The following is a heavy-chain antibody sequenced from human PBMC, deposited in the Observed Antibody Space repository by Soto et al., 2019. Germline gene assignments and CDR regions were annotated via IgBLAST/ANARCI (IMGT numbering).Heavy chain of an antibody. V-gene: IGHV3-30-3*01. Sequence: QVQLVESGGGVVQPGRSLRLSCAASGFTFSTYAMHWVRQAPGKGLEWVALISYHGSKKYHADSVKGRFTISRDNSKNTLYLQMNSLRPEDTAVYVCASGGTDSTYYYGMDVWGQGTTVTVSS. CDR1: GFTFSTYA. J-gene: IGHJ6*02. CDR3: ASGGTDSTYYYGMDV. D-gene: IGHD2-15*01. CDR2: ISYHGSKK.